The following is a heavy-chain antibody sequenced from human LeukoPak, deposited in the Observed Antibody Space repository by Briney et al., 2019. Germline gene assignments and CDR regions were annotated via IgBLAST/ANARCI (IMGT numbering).Heavy chain of an antibody. D-gene: IGHD2-15*01. CDR2: TYYRSNWYN. CDR3: ARDGGSWGYFDS. V-gene: IGHV6-1*01. Sequence: SQILSLTCDISGDSVSSKSAAWNWFRQSPSRGLEWLGRTYYRSNWYNDYAVSLRSRMTINSDAFKNQFSLHLNSVTPEDTAVYFCARDGGSWGYFDSWGQGTLVTVSS. J-gene: IGHJ4*02. CDR1: GDSVSSKSAA.